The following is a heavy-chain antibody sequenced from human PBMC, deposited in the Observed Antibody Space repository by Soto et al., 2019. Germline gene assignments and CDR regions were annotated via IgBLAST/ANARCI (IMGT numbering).Heavy chain of an antibody. CDR2: TYYRSKWYN. D-gene: IGHD1-26*01. Sequence: QTLSLTGCVSGDTLYSNSAALDWIRQSPSRGLEWLGRTYYRSKWYNDYAVSVKSRITINPDTSKNQFSLQLNSVTPEDTAVYYCARAQSDSGSYYVNAFDIWGQGTMVTVSS. J-gene: IGHJ3*02. CDR3: ARAQSDSGSYYVNAFDI. V-gene: IGHV6-1*01. CDR1: GDTLYSNSAA.